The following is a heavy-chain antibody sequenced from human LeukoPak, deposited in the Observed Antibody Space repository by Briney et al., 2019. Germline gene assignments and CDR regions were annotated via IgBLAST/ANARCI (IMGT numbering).Heavy chain of an antibody. V-gene: IGHV1-46*01. Sequence: ASVKVSCKASGYTFTSYYMHWVRQAPGQGLEWMGIINPSAGSTSYAQNFQCRVIMTRATSTSTVYMELSSLTSEDTAVYYCARSYYYDSSGYWEGNWFDPWGQGTLVTVSS. D-gene: IGHD3-22*01. CDR2: INPSAGST. CDR1: GYTFTSYY. J-gene: IGHJ5*02. CDR3: ARSYYYDSSGYWEGNWFDP.